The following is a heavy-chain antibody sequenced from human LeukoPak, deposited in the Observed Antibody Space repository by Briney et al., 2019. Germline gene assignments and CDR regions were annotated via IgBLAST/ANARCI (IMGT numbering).Heavy chain of an antibody. D-gene: IGHD3-3*01. J-gene: IGHJ4*02. CDR2: INHSGST. CDR3: ASWGVTIFGVVIDY. CDR1: GGSFSGYY. V-gene: IGHV4-34*01. Sequence: SETLSLTCAVYGGSFSGYYWSWIRQPPGKGLEWIGEINHSGSTNYNPTLKSRVTISVDTSKNQFSLKLSSVTAADTAVYYCASWGVTIFGVVIDYWGQGTLVTVSP.